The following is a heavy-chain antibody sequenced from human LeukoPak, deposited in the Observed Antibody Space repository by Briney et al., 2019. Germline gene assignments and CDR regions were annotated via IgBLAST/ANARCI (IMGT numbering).Heavy chain of an antibody. V-gene: IGHV1-2*02. CDR2: INPNSGGT. J-gene: IGHJ4*02. CDR3: ARGLPPWVPHPDY. Sequence: GASVKVSCKASGYTFTGYYMHWVRQAPGQGLEWMGWINPNSGGTNYGQKFQGRVTITREPSISTAYMALSRLRSDDPAVYYCARGLPPWVPHPDYWGQGTLVTVSS. CDR1: GYTFTGYY.